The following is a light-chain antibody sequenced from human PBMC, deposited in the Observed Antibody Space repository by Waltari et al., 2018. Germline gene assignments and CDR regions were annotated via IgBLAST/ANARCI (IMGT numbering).Light chain of an antibody. CDR2: FTS. J-gene: IGKJ2*01. V-gene: IGKV3-15*01. Sequence: ILMTQPPGTLSVSPGERASLSCRASERISSSYLAWYQQKGGQPPRLLIYFTSTRAAGVPARFSGSGSGTEFTLTISSLQSEDFAVYYCQQYNTWPYTFGQGTKIEIK. CDR1: ERISSSY. CDR3: QQYNTWPYT.